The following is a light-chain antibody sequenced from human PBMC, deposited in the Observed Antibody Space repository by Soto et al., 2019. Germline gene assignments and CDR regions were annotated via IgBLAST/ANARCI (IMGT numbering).Light chain of an antibody. V-gene: IGKV4-1*01. CDR2: WAS. CDR1: QSVLYSSNNKNY. CDR3: QQYYSTPLT. J-gene: IGKJ4*01. Sequence: DIVMTQSPDSLAVSLGGRATINCKSSQSVLYSSNNKNYLAWYPQKPGQPPKLLIYWASTRESGVPDRFSGSGSGTDFTLTISSLQAEDVAVYYCQQYYSTPLTFGGGTKVDIK.